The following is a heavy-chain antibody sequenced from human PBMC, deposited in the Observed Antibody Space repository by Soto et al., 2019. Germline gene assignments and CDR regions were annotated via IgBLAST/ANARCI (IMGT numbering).Heavy chain of an antibody. J-gene: IGHJ4*02. CDR2: ISNNFGSSFNT. D-gene: IGHD3-9*01. V-gene: IGHV3-23*01. CDR1: RFAFGNYA. Sequence: EVQLLESGGDLVQPGGSLRLSCAASRFAFGNYAMAWVRQAPGKGLEWVSTISNNFGSSFNTHYADSVEGRFTISRDNSKNILYLQMDSLRADDTAVYYCAKDPSTGYADSWGQGTLVTVSS. CDR3: AKDPSTGYADS.